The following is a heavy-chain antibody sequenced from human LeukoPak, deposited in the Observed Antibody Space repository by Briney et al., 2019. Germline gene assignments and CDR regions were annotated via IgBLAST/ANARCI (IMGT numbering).Heavy chain of an antibody. CDR1: GYTFTSYG. Sequence: ASVKVSCKASGYTFTSYGITWVRQAPGQGLEWMGWINTRNGNINYAQNFQGRITMTIDTSTTTAYMELRSLRSDDTAVYHCARAYDYGDAGLPRDWGQGTLVTVSS. CDR2: INTRNGNI. J-gene: IGHJ4*02. CDR3: ARAYDYGDAGLPRD. D-gene: IGHD4-17*01. V-gene: IGHV1-18*01.